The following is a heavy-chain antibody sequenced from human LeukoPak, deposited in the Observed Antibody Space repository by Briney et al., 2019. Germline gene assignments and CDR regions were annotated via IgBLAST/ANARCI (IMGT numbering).Heavy chain of an antibody. CDR2: IYYSGST. CDR3: ARSSRSSGWRVNFDY. V-gene: IGHV4-59*01. Sequence: SETLSLTCTVSGGSISSYYWSWIRQPPGKGLEWIGYIYYSGSTNYNPSRKSRVTISVDTSKNQFSLKLSSVTAADTAVYYCARSSRSSGWRVNFDYWGQGTLVTVSS. D-gene: IGHD6-19*01. CDR1: GGSISSYY. J-gene: IGHJ4*02.